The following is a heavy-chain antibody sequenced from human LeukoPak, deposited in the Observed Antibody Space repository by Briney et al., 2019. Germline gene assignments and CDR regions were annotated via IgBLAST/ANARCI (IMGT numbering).Heavy chain of an antibody. CDR3: AHSTSGSRRNAFYI. CDR2: IYWDDDK. Sequence: SGPTLVNPTQTLTLTCTFSAFSLSTSGVGVGWIRQPPGKALEWLALIYWDDDKRYSPSLKSRLTITKDTSKDQVVLTMTSVDPVDTATYYCAHSTSGSRRNAFYIWGQGIMMTVAS. V-gene: IGHV2-5*02. J-gene: IGHJ3*02. CDR1: AFSLSTSGVG.